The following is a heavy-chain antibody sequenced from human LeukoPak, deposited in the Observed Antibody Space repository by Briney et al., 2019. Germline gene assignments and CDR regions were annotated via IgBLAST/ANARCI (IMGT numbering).Heavy chain of an antibody. CDR2: IYYSGST. CDR1: GGSISSGGYY. D-gene: IGHD1-26*01. Sequence: SQTLSLTCTVSGGSISSGGYYWSWIRQHPGKGLEWIGYIYYSGSTYYNPSLKSRVTISVDTSKNQFSLKLSSVTAADTAVYYCARLVQNSGSYKPWGEPFDYWGQGTLVTVSS. V-gene: IGHV4-31*03. CDR3: ARLVQNSGSYKPWGEPFDY. J-gene: IGHJ4*02.